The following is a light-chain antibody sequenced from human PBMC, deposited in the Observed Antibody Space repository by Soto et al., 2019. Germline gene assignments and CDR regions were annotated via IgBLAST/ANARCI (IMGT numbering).Light chain of an antibody. Sequence: EIVLRQSPGTLSLSPGERATLSCRASQSVSSSFLAWYQQKPGQAPRLLIYGASSRAPGIPDRFSGSWSGTDFTLSISRLEPEDFAVYYCQQYGSSYTFGQGTKLEIK. CDR1: QSVSSSF. CDR3: QQYGSSYT. J-gene: IGKJ2*01. V-gene: IGKV3-20*01. CDR2: GAS.